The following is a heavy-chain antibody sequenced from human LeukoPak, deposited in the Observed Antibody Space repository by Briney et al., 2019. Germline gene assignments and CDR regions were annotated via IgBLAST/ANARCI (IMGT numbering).Heavy chain of an antibody. CDR2: MNPNSGNT. J-gene: IGHJ6*02. Sequence: GVSVKVSCKASGYTFTSYDINWVRQATGQGLEWMGWMNPNSGNTGYAQKFQGRVTMTRNTSISTAYMELSSLRSEDTAVYYCARLPHYYYGMDVWGQGTTVTVSS. CDR1: GYTFTSYD. V-gene: IGHV1-8*01. CDR3: ARLPHYYYGMDV.